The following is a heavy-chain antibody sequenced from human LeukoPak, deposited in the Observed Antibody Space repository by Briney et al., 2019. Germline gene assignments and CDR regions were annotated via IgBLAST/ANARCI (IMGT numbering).Heavy chain of an antibody. CDR2: INPNSGGT. V-gene: IGHV1-2*02. Sequence: GASVKVSCKASGYTFTGYYMHWVRQAPGQGLEWMGWINPNSGGTNYAQKFQGRVTMTRDTSIGTAYMELSRLRSDDTAVYYCARAKLSSRGYYFDYWGQGTLVTVSS. CDR1: GYTFTGYY. J-gene: IGHJ4*02. D-gene: IGHD6-13*01. CDR3: ARAKLSSRGYYFDY.